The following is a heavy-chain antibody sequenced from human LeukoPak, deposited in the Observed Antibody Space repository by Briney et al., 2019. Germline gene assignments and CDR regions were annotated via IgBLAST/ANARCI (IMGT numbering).Heavy chain of an antibody. CDR3: AIVVVIKPY. D-gene: IGHD3-22*01. CDR2: SNSDGRST. CDR1: GFTFSSYW. J-gene: IGHJ4*02. Sequence: GGSLRLSCAASGFTFSSYWMHWVRQAPGKGLVWVSRSNSDGRSTGYAGSVKARFTISRDNTKNTLYLQMNSLRAEDTAVYYCAIVVVIKPYWGQGTLVTVSS. V-gene: IGHV3-74*01.